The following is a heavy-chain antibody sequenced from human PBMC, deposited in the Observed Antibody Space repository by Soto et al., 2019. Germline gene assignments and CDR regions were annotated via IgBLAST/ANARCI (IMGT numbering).Heavy chain of an antibody. D-gene: IGHD6-19*01. V-gene: IGHV3-11*01. CDR3: ARRTRGAGWFDP. Sequence: QVPLVESGGGLVKPGGSLRLSCAASGFTFSDNYMTWIRQAPGRGLEWVAYISDSGNIIYYADSVQGRFTVSRDNAKNSLYLQMNSLSAEDTAVYYCARRTRGAGWFDPWGQGTLVTVSS. J-gene: IGHJ5*02. CDR1: GFTFSDNY. CDR2: ISDSGNII.